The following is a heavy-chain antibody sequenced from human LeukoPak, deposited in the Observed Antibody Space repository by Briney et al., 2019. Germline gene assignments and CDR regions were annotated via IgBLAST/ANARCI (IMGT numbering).Heavy chain of an antibody. J-gene: IGHJ6*02. CDR3: ARGEYSSSWYSHYYGMDV. D-gene: IGHD6-13*01. CDR2: MNPNSGNT. Sequence: ASVKVSCKAPGYTFTSYDINWVRQATGQGLEWMGWMNPNSGNTGYAQKFQGRVTMTRNTSISTAYMELSSLRSEDTAVYYCARGEYSSSWYSHYYGMDVWGQGTTVTVSS. V-gene: IGHV1-8*01. CDR1: GYTFTSYD.